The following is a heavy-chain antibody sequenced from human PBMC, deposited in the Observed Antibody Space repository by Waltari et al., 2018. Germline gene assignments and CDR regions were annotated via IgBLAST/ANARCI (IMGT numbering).Heavy chain of an antibody. V-gene: IGHV2-70*04. CDR3: ARLLGPAAHWYFDL. CDR1: GFSLNTYGMR. D-gene: IGHD1-26*01. J-gene: IGHJ2*01. Sequence: QVTLEESGPALVKPTQTLTLTCSVSGFSLNTYGMRVTWIRQPPGKALEWLTRIDWDDEKFYNRSLESRLTISKDSSKSQVVLIVANVDPTDTATYYCARLLGPAAHWYFDLWGRGTLVTVSS. CDR2: IDWDDEK.